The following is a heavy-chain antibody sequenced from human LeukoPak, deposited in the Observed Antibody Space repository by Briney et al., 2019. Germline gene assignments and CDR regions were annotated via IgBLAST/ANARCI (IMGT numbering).Heavy chain of an antibody. CDR1: GGTFSSYA. CDR2: IIPIFGTA. CDR3: ARNNWNYPQLGFDP. J-gene: IGHJ5*02. D-gene: IGHD1-7*01. V-gene: IGHV1-69*13. Sequence: GASVKVSCKASGGTFSSYAISWVRQAPGQGLEWMGGIIPIFGTANYAQKFQGRVTITADESTSTAYMELSSLRSEDTAVYYCARNNWNYPQLGFDPWGQGTLVTVSS.